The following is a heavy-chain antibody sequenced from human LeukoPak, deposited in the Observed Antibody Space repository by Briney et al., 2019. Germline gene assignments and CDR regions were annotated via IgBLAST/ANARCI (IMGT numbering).Heavy chain of an antibody. J-gene: IGHJ5*02. V-gene: IGHV4-59*01. CDR1: GVPITDYY. CDR3: ARELPSTGNWFDP. D-gene: IGHD1-14*01. Sequence: PSETLSLTCNISGVPITDYYWSWIRLAPRRGLEWIGYMYYSGDSNSNPSLEGRVTMSADTSTNQFSLRLTSVTAADTAIYYCARELPSTGNWFDPWGQGILVTVSP. CDR2: MYYSGDS.